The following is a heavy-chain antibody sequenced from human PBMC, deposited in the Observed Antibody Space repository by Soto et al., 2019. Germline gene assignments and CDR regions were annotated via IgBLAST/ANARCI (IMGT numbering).Heavy chain of an antibody. CDR2: ISGSGGNT. CDR3: AKQAGSSILYYFDY. CDR1: GFTFSSYG. Sequence: EVQLLESGGGLGQPGGSLRLSCVVSGFTFSSYGLSWVRQAPGKGLEWVSTISGSGGNTWYAASVKGRFTISRDNSQNTLYLQMNSLRVEDTAVYYCAKQAGSSILYYFDYWGQGTLVTVSS. D-gene: IGHD2-2*01. V-gene: IGHV3-23*01. J-gene: IGHJ4*02.